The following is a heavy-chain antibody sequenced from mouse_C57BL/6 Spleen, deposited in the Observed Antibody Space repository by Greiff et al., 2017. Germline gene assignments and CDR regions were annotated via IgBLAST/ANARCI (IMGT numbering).Heavy chain of an antibody. Sequence: VKLMESGAELVRPGASVKLSCKASGYNFTDYYINWVKQRPGQGLEWIARIYPGSGNTYYNEKFKGKATLTAEKSSSTAYMQLSSLTSEDSSVYFCARVLLRYYAMDYWGQGTSVTVSS. V-gene: IGHV1-76*01. CDR1: GYNFTDYY. J-gene: IGHJ4*01. CDR2: IYPGSGNT. CDR3: ARVLLRYYAMDY. D-gene: IGHD1-1*01.